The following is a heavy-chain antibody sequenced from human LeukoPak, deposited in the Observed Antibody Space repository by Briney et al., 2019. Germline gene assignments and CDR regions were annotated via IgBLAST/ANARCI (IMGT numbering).Heavy chain of an antibody. CDR2: IKQDGSEK. CDR3: AKGLLAAAGIDY. CDR1: GFTFTNYW. V-gene: IGHV3-7*04. D-gene: IGHD6-13*01. Sequence: GGSLRLSCAASGFTFTNYWMSWVRQAPGKGLEWVANIKQDGSEKNYVDSVKGRFTISRDDAKSSLYLQMNSLRAEDTAVYYCAKGLLAAAGIDYWGQGALVTVSS. J-gene: IGHJ4*02.